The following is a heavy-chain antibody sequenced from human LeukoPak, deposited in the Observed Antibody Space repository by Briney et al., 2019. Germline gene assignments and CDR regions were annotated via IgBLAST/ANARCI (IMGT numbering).Heavy chain of an antibody. V-gene: IGHV3-9*01. CDR2: ISWNSGSI. Sequence: GGSLRLSCAASGFTFDDYAMHWVRQAPGKGLEWVSGISWNSGSIGYADSVKGRFTISRDNAKNSLYLQMNSLRAEDTAVYYCARRGLYAHSRSFDYWGQGTLVTVSS. CDR3: ARRGLYAHSRSFDY. D-gene: IGHD2/OR15-2a*01. J-gene: IGHJ4*02. CDR1: GFTFDDYA.